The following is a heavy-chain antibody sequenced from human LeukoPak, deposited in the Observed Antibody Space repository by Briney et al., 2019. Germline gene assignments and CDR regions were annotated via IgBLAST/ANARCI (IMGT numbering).Heavy chain of an antibody. CDR3: ARIRDDYNPLDY. CDR2: ISYDGSNK. D-gene: IGHD5-24*01. V-gene: IGHV3-30*03. J-gene: IGHJ4*02. CDR1: GFTFSGYY. Sequence: GGSLTLSCAASGFTFSGYYMSWIRQAPGKGLEWVAVISYDGSNKYYADSVKGRFTISRDNSKNTLYLQMNGLRAEDTAVYYCARIRDDYNPLDYWGQGTLVTVSS.